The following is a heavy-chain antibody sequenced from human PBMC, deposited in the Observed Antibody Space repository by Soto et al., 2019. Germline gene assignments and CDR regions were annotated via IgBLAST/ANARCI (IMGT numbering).Heavy chain of an antibody. V-gene: IGHV3-21*01. J-gene: IGHJ6*03. Sequence: GGSLRLSCAASGFTFSSYSMNWVRQAPGKGLEWVSSISSSSSYIYYADSVKGRFTISRDNAKNSLYLQMNSLRAEDTAVYYCARSYYDFWSGYYTEYYYYYMDVWGKGTTVTVSS. D-gene: IGHD3-3*01. CDR3: ARSYYDFWSGYYTEYYYYYMDV. CDR2: ISSSSSYI. CDR1: GFTFSSYS.